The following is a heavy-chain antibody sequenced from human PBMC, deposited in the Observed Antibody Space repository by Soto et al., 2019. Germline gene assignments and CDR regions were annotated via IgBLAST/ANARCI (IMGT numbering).Heavy chain of an antibody. Sequence: PLRLSCPASAFTFANYVINWVRQVPGKGLEWVGFIRAKAHGGTTDYAASVKGRFTISRDDSKSIDYLQMNSLKTEDTALYCCTRDYDSSPLDYWGQGTRVTVSS. J-gene: IGHJ4*02. D-gene: IGHD3-22*01. CDR1: AFTFANYV. CDR3: TRDYDSSPLDY. V-gene: IGHV3-49*04. CDR2: IRAKAHGGTT.